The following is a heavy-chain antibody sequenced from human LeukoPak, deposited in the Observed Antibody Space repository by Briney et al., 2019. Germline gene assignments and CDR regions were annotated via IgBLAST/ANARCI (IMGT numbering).Heavy chain of an antibody. CDR3: ARGLVGGTFAFDL. J-gene: IGHJ3*01. Sequence: GGSLRLSCAASDFPFGRYAMNWVRQAPGKGLEWVSSISSSSAHIYYADSLKGRFTISRDNAKNSLNLQINSLTADDTAIYYCARGLVGGTFAFDLWGQGTLVTVSS. CDR1: DFPFGRYA. CDR2: ISSSSAHI. V-gene: IGHV3-21*01. D-gene: IGHD1-7*01.